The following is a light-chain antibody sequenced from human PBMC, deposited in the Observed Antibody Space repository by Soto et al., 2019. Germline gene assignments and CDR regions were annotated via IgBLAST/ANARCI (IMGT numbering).Light chain of an antibody. CDR1: HSVSSR. Sequence: EVVMTQSPGTLSVSPGERVTISCRASHSVSSRLVWYQRKPGQAPRLLIYDASTRATGMPGRFSGSGSGTEFTLTISSLQSEDFEVYYCQQYNNWPWTLGQGTKVDIK. CDR3: QQYNNWPWT. V-gene: IGKV3-15*01. J-gene: IGKJ1*01. CDR2: DAS.